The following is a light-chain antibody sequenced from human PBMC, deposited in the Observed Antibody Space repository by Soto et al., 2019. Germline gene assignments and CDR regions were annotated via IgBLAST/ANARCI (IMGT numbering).Light chain of an antibody. V-gene: IGLV2-14*01. Sequence: QSVLSLAASVSGSPGQSITISCTGTSSDVGANIFVSWYQQHPGKVPKLMIYTVSSRPSGVSQRFSGSKSGNTASLTISGLQAEDEADYYCSSFTTDSTYVFGTGTKVTVL. CDR1: SSDVGANIF. CDR2: TVS. J-gene: IGLJ1*01. CDR3: SSFTTDSTYV.